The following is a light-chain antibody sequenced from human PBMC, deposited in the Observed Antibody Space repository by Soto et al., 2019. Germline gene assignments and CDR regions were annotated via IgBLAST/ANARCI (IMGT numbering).Light chain of an antibody. Sequence: ALTQPRSVSGSPGQSLTISCTGTSSDVGGYNYVSWYQQYPGKVPKLMIYDVTKRPSGVPDRFSGSKSGNTASPTISGLQAEDEADYYCCSHAGSYTYVFGTGTKVTVL. CDR2: DVT. CDR3: CSHAGSYTYV. CDR1: SSDVGGYNY. V-gene: IGLV2-11*01. J-gene: IGLJ1*01.